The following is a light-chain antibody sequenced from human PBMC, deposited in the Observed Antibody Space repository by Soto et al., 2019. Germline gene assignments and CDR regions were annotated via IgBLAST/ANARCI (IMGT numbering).Light chain of an antibody. CDR3: QQRSNWPPT. V-gene: IGKV3D-11*01. J-gene: IGKJ5*01. CDR2: DAS. CDR1: QGVSSY. Sequence: EIVLTQSPATLSLSPGERATLSCRASQGVSSYLAWYQQKPGQAPRLLIYDASNRATGSPARFSGSGPGTDFTLTISSLEPEDFAVYYCQQRSNWPPTFGQGTRLEIK.